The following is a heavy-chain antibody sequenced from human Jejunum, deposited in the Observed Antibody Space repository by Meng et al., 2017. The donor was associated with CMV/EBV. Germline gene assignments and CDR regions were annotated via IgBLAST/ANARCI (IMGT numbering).Heavy chain of an antibody. J-gene: IGHJ4*02. CDR2: ITSSSTYI. V-gene: IGHV3-21*01. D-gene: IGHD2-21*02. Sequence: AASGFTFRTYPMNWVRQDPGKGLEWVSSITSSSTYIYYADSAKGRFTISRDNAKNSLYLQMNSLRADDTAVYYCARDYRRGDGSGWGQGTLVTVSS. CDR1: GFTFRTYP. CDR3: ARDYRRGDGSG.